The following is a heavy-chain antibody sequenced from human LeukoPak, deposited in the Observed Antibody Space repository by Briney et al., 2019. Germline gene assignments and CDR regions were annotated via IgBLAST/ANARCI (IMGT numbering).Heavy chain of an antibody. CDR2: MNPNSGNT. D-gene: IGHD3-9*01. V-gene: IGHV1-8*01. J-gene: IGHJ4*02. CDR1: GYTFTSYD. Sequence: GASVKVSCKASGYTFTSYDINWVRQATGQGFEWMGWMNPNSGNTGYAQKFQGRVTMTRNTSISTAYMELSSLRSEDTAVYYCAARHYDILTGYRDYWGQGTLVTVSS. CDR3: AARHYDILTGYRDY.